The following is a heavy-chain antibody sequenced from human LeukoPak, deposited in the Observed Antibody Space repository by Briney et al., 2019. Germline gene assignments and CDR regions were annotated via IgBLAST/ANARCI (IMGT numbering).Heavy chain of an antibody. D-gene: IGHD5-12*01. Sequence: SVKVSFKASGGTFSSYAISWVRQAPGQGLEWIGRIIPIFGTANYAQKFQGRVTITTDESTSTAYMELSSLRSEDTAVYYCARDDIGLSAFDIWGQGTMVTVSS. J-gene: IGHJ3*02. CDR3: ARDDIGLSAFDI. V-gene: IGHV1-69*05. CDR1: GGTFSSYA. CDR2: IIPIFGTA.